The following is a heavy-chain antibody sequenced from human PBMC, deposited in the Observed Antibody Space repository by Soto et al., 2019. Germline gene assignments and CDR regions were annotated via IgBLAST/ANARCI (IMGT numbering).Heavy chain of an antibody. CDR3: VKALNFDFWTGYRYYAMEI. D-gene: IGHD3-3*01. V-gene: IGHV3-53*01. Sequence: PGGSLRLSCAAFGLTVSGKYYMAWVRQAPGKGLEWLSGLYDLDGTYYADSVRGRFTISRDNSKKTLFLHVNSLRAEDTAVYYCVKALNFDFWTGYRYYAMEIWGQGTTVTVSS. CDR1: GLTVSGKYY. J-gene: IGHJ6*02. CDR2: LYDLDGT.